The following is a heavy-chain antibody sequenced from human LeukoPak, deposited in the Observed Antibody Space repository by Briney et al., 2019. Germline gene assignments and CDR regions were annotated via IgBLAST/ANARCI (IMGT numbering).Heavy chain of an antibody. CDR3: ASLVGASILDY. Sequence: SETLSLTCTVSGGSISSYYWSWIRQPPGKGLEWIGEINHSGSTNYNPSLKSRVTISVDTSKNQFSLKLSSVTAADTAVYYCASLVGASILDYWGQGTLVTVSS. D-gene: IGHD1-26*01. CDR1: GGSISSYY. V-gene: IGHV4-34*01. J-gene: IGHJ4*02. CDR2: INHSGST.